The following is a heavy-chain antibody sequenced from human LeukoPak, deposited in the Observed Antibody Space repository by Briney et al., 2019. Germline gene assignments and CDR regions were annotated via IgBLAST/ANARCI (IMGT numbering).Heavy chain of an antibody. V-gene: IGHV1-18*01. D-gene: IGHD6-19*01. CDR2: ISTYNGYS. J-gene: IGHJ4*02. Sequence: ASVKVSCKTSGYTFTSSGITWVRQAPGQGLEWMGWISTYNGYSNYAQKFQGRVTMTADTSTSTAYMELSSLRSDDTAVYYCAKNSSGAYSDYWGQGTLVTVSS. CDR3: AKNSSGAYSDY. CDR1: GYTFTSSG.